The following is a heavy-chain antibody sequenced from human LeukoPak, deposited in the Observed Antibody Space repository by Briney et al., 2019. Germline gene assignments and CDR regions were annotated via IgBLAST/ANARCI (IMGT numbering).Heavy chain of an antibody. V-gene: IGHV3-7*03. J-gene: IGHJ4*02. Sequence: GGSLRLSCAASAFTFSNYWMSWVRQAPGKGLEWVANIRPDGSEGNHVDSVKGRFTISGDNAKNSLYLQMNRLRAEDTAVYYCARGSAWNPDYWGQGTLVTVSS. D-gene: IGHD1-1*01. CDR1: AFTFSNYW. CDR3: ARGSAWNPDY. CDR2: IRPDGSEG.